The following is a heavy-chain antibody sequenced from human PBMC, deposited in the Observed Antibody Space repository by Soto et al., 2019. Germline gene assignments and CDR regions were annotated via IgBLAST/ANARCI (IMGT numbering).Heavy chain of an antibody. J-gene: IGHJ6*02. D-gene: IGHD5-12*01. CDR2: ISSSSSYI. CDR3: AREGRWLQLPYYYYYYGMDV. V-gene: IGHV3-21*01. Sequence: GGSLRLSCAASGFTFSSYSMNWVRQAPGKGLEWVSSISSSSSYIYYADSVKGRFTISRDNAKNSLYLQMNSLRAEDTAVYYCAREGRWLQLPYYYYYYGMDVWGQGTTVTVSS. CDR1: GFTFSSYS.